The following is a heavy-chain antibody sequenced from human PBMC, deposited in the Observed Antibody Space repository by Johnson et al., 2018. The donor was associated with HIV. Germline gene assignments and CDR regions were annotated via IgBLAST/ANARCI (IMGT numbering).Heavy chain of an antibody. J-gene: IGHJ3*02. CDR2: TRYDGSNK. V-gene: IGHV3-30*02. D-gene: IGHD2-2*01. CDR1: GFTFSSYA. Sequence: QVQLVESGGGVVQPGRSLRLSCAASGFTFSSYAMHWVRQAPGKGLEWVAFTRYDGSNKYYADSVKGRFTISRDNSKNTLYLQMNSLRVEDTALYYCAKDGDDGDEADGTKGAFDIWGQGTMVTVSS. CDR3: AKDGDDGDEADGTKGAFDI.